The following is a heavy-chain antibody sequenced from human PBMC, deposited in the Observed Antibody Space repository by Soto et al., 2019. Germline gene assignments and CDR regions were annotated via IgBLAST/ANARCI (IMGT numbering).Heavy chain of an antibody. Sequence: PGGSLRLSCAASGFTFSSYSMNWVRQAPGKRLEWVSYISSSSSTIYYADSVKGRFTISRDNAKNSLYLQMNSLRAEDTAVYYCARYGSGSYSFAFDYWGQGTLVTVSS. D-gene: IGHD3-10*01. CDR2: ISSSSSTI. CDR3: ARYGSGSYSFAFDY. CDR1: GFTFSSYS. V-gene: IGHV3-48*01. J-gene: IGHJ4*02.